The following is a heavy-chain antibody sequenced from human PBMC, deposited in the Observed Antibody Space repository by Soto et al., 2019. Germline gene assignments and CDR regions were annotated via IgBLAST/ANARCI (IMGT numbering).Heavy chain of an antibody. D-gene: IGHD6-13*01. V-gene: IGHV3-48*01. CDR2: ISSSSSTI. CDR1: GFTFSSYS. CDR3: AREGIAAAARGYFDY. J-gene: IGHJ4*02. Sequence: GGSLRFSCAASGFTFSSYSMNWVRQAPGKGLEWVSYISSSSSTIYYADSVKGRFTISRDNAKNSLYLQMNSLRAEDTAVYYCAREGIAAAARGYFDYWGQGTLVTVSS.